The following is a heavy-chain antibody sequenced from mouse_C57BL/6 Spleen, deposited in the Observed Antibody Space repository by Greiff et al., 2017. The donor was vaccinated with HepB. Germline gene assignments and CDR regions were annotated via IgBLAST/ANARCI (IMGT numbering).Heavy chain of an antibody. V-gene: IGHV5-16*01. Sequence: EVKLMESEGGLVQPGSSMKLSCTASGFTFSDYYMAWVRQVPEKGLEWVANINYDGSSTYYLDSLKSRFIISRDNAKNILYLQMSSLKSEDTATYYCARDRYYGSIYYAMDYWGQGTSVTVSS. CDR3: ARDRYYGSIYYAMDY. CDR1: GFTFSDYY. J-gene: IGHJ4*01. D-gene: IGHD1-1*01. CDR2: INYDGSST.